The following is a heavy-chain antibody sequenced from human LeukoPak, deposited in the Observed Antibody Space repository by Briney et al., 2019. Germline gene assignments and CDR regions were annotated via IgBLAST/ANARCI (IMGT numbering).Heavy chain of an antibody. CDR1: GYRFTRSW. V-gene: IGHV5-51*01. D-gene: IGHD2-15*01. Sequence: GESLKISCKGSGYRFTRSWIGWVRQMPGKGLEWMGIIYGGDSDSRYSPSFQGHVTISADKSISTAYLQWSSLKASDTAIYYCVRLGSQGRLLDPWGQGTLVIVSS. CDR2: IYGGDSDS. J-gene: IGHJ5*02. CDR3: VRLGSQGRLLDP.